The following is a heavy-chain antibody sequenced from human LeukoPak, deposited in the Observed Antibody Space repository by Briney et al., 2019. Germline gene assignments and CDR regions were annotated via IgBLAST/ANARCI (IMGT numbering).Heavy chain of an antibody. D-gene: IGHD3-10*01. CDR3: AKGMVRGVIGAYYYYYMDV. CDR2: ISGSGGST. Sequence: GGSLRLSCAASGFTFSSYAMSWVRQAPGKGLEWVSAISGSGGSTYYADSVKGRFTISRDNSKNTLYLQMNSLRAEDTAVYYCAKGMVRGVIGAYYYYYMDVWGKGTTVTISS. CDR1: GFTFSSYA. V-gene: IGHV3-23*01. J-gene: IGHJ6*03.